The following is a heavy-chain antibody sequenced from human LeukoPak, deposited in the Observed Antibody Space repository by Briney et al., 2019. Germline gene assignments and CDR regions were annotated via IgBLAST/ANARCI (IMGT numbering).Heavy chain of an antibody. CDR3: ARSPRVAAPPIFGD. V-gene: IGHV3-66*01. CDR1: GFTVSSNN. Sequence: GGSLRLSCAASGFTVSSNNMSWVRQAPGKGLEWVSVIYSGGSTYYADSVKGRFTISRDNSKNTLYLQMNSLRAEDTAVYYCARSPRVAAPPIFGDWGQGTLVTVSS. D-gene: IGHD6-19*01. J-gene: IGHJ4*02. CDR2: IYSGGST.